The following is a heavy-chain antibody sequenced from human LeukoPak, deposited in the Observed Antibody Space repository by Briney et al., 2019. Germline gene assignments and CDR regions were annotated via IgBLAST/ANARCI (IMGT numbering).Heavy chain of an antibody. CDR1: GYTFTSYG. V-gene: IGHV1-18*01. J-gene: IGHJ5*02. CDR2: ISAFNCNT. CDR3: ARVGMGYCSSTSCIPWFDP. D-gene: IGHD2-2*01. Sequence: GASVNVSCKASGYTFTSYGISWVRQAPRQGLEWMGWISAFNCNTNNAQKLQGRVTMTTDTSTSTAYMELRSLRSDDTAVYYCARVGMGYCSSTSCIPWFDPWGQGTLVTVSS.